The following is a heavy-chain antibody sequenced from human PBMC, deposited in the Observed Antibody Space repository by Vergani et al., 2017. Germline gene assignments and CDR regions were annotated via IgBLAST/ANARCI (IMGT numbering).Heavy chain of an antibody. V-gene: IGHV3-48*03. D-gene: IGHD2-15*01. J-gene: IGHJ6*02. Sequence: EVQLVESGGGLVQPGGSLRLSCAASGFTFSSYEMNWVRQAPGKGLEWVSYISSSGSTIYYADSVKGRFTISRDNAKNSLYLQMNSLRAEDTAVYYCARADRDCSGGSCYYYYYYGMDVWGQGTTVTVSS. CDR1: GFTFSSYE. CDR2: ISSSGSTI. CDR3: ARADRDCSGGSCYYYYYYGMDV.